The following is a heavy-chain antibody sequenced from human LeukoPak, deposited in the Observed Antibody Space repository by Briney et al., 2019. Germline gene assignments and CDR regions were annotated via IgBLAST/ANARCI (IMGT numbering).Heavy chain of an antibody. V-gene: IGHV4-61*01. CDR2: IYNGVNT. CDR3: ARSRAFNSGAFDP. J-gene: IGHJ5*02. Sequence: PSESLSLTCTVSGASVSSASYWSWVRQPPGKAVEWIAHIYNGVNTNYNPSLKSRVTISVDTSKNQFSLRLNSVTAADTAVYYCARSRAFNSGAFDPWGQGSLVTVSS. D-gene: IGHD1-26*01. CDR1: GASVSSASY.